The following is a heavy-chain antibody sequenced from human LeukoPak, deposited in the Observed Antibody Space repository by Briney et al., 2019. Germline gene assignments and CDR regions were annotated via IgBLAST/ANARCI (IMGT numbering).Heavy chain of an antibody. V-gene: IGHV3-48*04. Sequence: PGGSLRLSCAASGFTFSSYSMNWVRQAPGKGLEWVSYISSSSSTIYYADSVKGRFTISRDNAKNSLYLQMNSLRAEDTAVYYCARGWTYYYDSSGYYPNFDYWGQGTLVTVSS. J-gene: IGHJ4*02. CDR1: GFTFSSYS. D-gene: IGHD3-22*01. CDR2: ISSSSSTI. CDR3: ARGWTYYYDSSGYYPNFDY.